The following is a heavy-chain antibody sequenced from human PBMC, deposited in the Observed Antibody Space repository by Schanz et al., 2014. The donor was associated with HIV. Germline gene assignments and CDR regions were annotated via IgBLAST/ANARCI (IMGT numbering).Heavy chain of an antibody. Sequence: EVPLLASGGGLAQPGGSQRLSCAASGFAFSDYAMSWVRQAPGKGLEWVSSISAGGRDTYYADSVKGRFTISRDNSKNTLYLQMNRLRAEDTALYFCANDPELTTITGYFDSWGQGTLVTVSS. CDR2: ISAGGRDT. V-gene: IGHV3-23*01. J-gene: IGHJ4*02. CDR1: GFAFSDYA. CDR3: ANDPELTTITGYFDS. D-gene: IGHD4-4*01.